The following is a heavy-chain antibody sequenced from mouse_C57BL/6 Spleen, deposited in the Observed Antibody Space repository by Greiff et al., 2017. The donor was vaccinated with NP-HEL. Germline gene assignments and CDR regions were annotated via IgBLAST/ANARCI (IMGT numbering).Heavy chain of an antibody. CDR1: GYTFTSYW. CDR3: AKGGYDGSRGDYYAMDY. CDR2: IHPNSGST. D-gene: IGHD1-1*01. V-gene: IGHV1-64*01. J-gene: IGHJ4*01. Sequence: VQLQQSGAELVKPGASVKLSCKASGYTFTSYWMHWVKQRPGQGLEWIGMIHPNSGSTNYNEKFKSKATLTVDKSSSTAYMQLSSLTSEDSAVYYCAKGGYDGSRGDYYAMDYWGQGTSVTVSS.